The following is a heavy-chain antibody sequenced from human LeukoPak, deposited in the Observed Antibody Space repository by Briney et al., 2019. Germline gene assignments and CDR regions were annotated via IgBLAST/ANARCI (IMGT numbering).Heavy chain of an antibody. J-gene: IGHJ3*02. CDR3: ASPGVVVVINHI. V-gene: IGHV3-48*02. CDR1: AFIFSGHW. D-gene: IGHD3-22*01. CDR2: ISSSSSTI. Sequence: GGSLRLSCEGSAFIFSGHWMNWVRQAPGKGLEWVSYISSSSSTIYYADSVKGRFTISRDNAKNSLYLQMSSLRDEDTAVYYCASPGVVVVINHIWGQGTMVTVSS.